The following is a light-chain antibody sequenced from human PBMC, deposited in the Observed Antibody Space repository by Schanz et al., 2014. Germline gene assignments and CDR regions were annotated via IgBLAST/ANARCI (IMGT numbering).Light chain of an antibody. J-gene: IGLJ3*02. CDR1: SSDVGGYNF. CDR2: EVT. V-gene: IGLV2-8*01. CDR3: AVWDDSLSGWV. Sequence: QSVLTQPPSASGSPGQSVTISCTGTSSDVGGYNFVSWYQQHPGKAPKLMIYEVTKRPSGVPDRFSGSKSGTSASLAISGLRSEDEADYYCAVWDDSLSGWVFGGGTKLTVL.